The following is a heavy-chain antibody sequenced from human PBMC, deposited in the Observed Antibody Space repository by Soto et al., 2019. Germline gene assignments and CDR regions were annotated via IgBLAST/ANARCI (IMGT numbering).Heavy chain of an antibody. Sequence: QVQLVQSGAEVKKPGSSVKVSCKASGGTFSSYAISWVRQAPGQGLEWMGGIIPIFGTANYAQKFQGRVTITADESTSTAYMELSSLRSEDTAVYYCARARGQSLDCISTSCYARAFVGYGMDVWGQGTTVTVSS. CDR1: GGTFSSYA. J-gene: IGHJ6*02. D-gene: IGHD2-2*01. V-gene: IGHV1-69*12. CDR3: ARARGQSLDCISTSCYARAFVGYGMDV. CDR2: IIPIFGTA.